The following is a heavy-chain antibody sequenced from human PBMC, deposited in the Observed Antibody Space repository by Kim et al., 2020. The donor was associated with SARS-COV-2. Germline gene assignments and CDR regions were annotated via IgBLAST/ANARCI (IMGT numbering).Heavy chain of an antibody. J-gene: IGHJ4*01. Sequence: GGSLRLSCAASGFSFSNYAMFWVRQAQGKGLDWVAFTPYEGTNKDYADSVKGRFTISRDNSKSTLYLQMNSLRVADTAVYFCARKPTTSSWSYYFEYWGQGTLVTVSS. CDR3: ARKPTTSSWSYYFEY. V-gene: IGHV3-30*04. CDR2: TPYEGTNK. D-gene: IGHD6-13*01. CDR1: GFSFSNYA.